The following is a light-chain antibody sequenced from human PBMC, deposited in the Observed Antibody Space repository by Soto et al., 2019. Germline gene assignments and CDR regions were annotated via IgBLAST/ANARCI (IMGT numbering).Light chain of an antibody. V-gene: IGLV2-14*01. CDR1: SSDVGGYKY. CDR2: EVS. Sequence: QSALTQPASRSGTPGHSRTISCTGTSSDVGGYKYVSWYQQHPGKSPRLMIYEVSNRPSGGSHCFSGSKSGNPASLTISGLPAAGEVEYYGRAYTSGSTLYDCGAETKVTV. CDR3: RAYTSGSTLYD. J-gene: IGLJ1*01.